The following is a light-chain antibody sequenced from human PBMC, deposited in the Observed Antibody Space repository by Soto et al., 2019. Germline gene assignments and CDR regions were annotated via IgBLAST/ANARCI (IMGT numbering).Light chain of an antibody. Sequence: QSVLTQPGSVSGSPGQSITISCSGTSSDIGSYNLVSWYQQHPGKAPKLIIFEGSRLPSGVSSRFSGSKSGNTASLTISGLRAEDEADYFCSSYAGSDILVVFGGGTQLTVL. J-gene: IGLJ2*01. V-gene: IGLV2-23*01. CDR2: EGS. CDR1: SSDIGSYNL. CDR3: SSYAGSDILVV.